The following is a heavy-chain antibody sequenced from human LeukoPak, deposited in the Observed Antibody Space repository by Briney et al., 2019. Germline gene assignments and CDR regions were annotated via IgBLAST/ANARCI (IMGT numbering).Heavy chain of an antibody. CDR1: RFTFSSYG. V-gene: IGHV3-33*01. CDR3: AAGSGWFDY. CDR2: IWYDGSNK. Sequence: PGRSLRLSCAASRFTFSSYGMHWVRQAPGKGLEWVAVIWYDGSNKYYADSVKGRFTISRDNSKNTLYLQMNSLRAEDTAVYYCAAGSGWFDYWGQGTLVTVSS. D-gene: IGHD6-25*01. J-gene: IGHJ4*02.